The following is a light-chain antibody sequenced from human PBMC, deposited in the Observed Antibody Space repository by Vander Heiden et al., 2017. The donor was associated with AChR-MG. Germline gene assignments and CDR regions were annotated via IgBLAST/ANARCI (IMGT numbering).Light chain of an antibody. V-gene: IGLV1-40*01. Sequence: QSVLTQPPSVSGAPGQRVTLSCTGSSSNNRAGSDVHRYQQLPGTAPKLLIYGNSNRPSGVPDRFSGSKSGTSASLAITGLQAEDEADYYCQSYDSSLSGSVFGGGTKLTVL. CDR3: QSYDSSLSGSV. CDR2: GNS. J-gene: IGLJ2*01. CDR1: SSNNRAGSD.